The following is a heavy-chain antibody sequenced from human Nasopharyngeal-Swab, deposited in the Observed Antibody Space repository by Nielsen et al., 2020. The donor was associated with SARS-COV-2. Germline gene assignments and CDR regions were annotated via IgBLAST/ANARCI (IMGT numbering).Heavy chain of an antibody. V-gene: IGHV3-23*01. CDR2: ISGSGVGT. CDR3: ARDSSGQDFDY. CDR1: GFTFSSYA. J-gene: IGHJ4*02. D-gene: IGHD6-19*01. Sequence: GGSLRLSCAVSGFTFSSYAMSWVRQAPGKGLEWVSGISGSGVGTYYADSVKGRFTISRDNSKKTLYLQWNSLRAEDTAVYYCARDSSGQDFDYWGQGTLVTVSS.